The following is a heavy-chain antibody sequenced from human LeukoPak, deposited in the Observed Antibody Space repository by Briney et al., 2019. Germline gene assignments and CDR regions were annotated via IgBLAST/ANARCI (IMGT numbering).Heavy chain of an antibody. CDR2: IRGSGDST. V-gene: IGHV3-23*01. J-gene: IGHJ4*02. CDR3: ATPLVRGVNMRHFDY. D-gene: IGHD3-10*01. Sequence: GTSLRLSCAASGFTFNDHAIHWVRQAPGKGMEWVSAIRGSGDSTYYADSVKGRFTISRDNSKNTLYLQMNRLRAEDTAIYYCATPLVRGVNMRHFDYWGQGTLVTVSS. CDR1: GFTFNDHA.